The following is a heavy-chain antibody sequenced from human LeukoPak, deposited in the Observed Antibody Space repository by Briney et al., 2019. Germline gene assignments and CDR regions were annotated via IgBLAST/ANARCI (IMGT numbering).Heavy chain of an antibody. CDR3: ATRPIAAGLFDY. V-gene: IGHV1-24*01. D-gene: IGHD6-13*01. J-gene: IGHJ4*02. CDR2: FDPEDGET. CDR1: GYTLTELS. Sequence: ASVKVSCKVSGYTLTELSMHWVRQAPGKGLEWMGGFDPEDGETIYAQKSQGRVTMTEDTSTDTAYMELSSLRSEDTAVYYCATRPIAAGLFDYWGQGTLVTVSS.